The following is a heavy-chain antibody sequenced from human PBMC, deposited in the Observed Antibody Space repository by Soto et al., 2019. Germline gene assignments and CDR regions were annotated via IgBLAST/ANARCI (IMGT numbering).Heavy chain of an antibody. CDR3: AREQWLGVDY. J-gene: IGHJ4*02. V-gene: IGHV1-3*05. CDR2: INAGNGNT. D-gene: IGHD6-19*01. CDR1: GYTFTKYA. Sequence: QVQLVQSGAEEKKPGASVKVSCKASGYTFTKYAMHWVRQAPGQSLEWMGWINAGNGNTKYSQKFQGRVTITSDTSASTAYMELSSLRSEDTAVYYCAREQWLGVDYWGQGTLVTVSS.